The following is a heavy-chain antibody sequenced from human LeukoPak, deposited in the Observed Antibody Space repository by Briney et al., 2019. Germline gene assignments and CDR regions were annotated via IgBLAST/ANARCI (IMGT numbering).Heavy chain of an antibody. J-gene: IGHJ4*02. V-gene: IGHV3-23*01. Sequence: PGGSLRLSRAASGFTFSSYAMSWVRQAPGKGLEWVSALTGSGGSTYYADSVKGRFSISRDNSKNTLYLQMNSLRDEDTAVYYCARAYSSSWYDYWGQGTLVTVSS. D-gene: IGHD6-13*01. CDR3: ARAYSSSWYDY. CDR2: LTGSGGST. CDR1: GFTFSSYA.